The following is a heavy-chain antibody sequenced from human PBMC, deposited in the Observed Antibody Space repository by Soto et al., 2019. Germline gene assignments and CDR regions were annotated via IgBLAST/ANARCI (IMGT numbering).Heavy chain of an antibody. Sequence: PGGSLRLSCAASGFTFNNYAMSWVRQAPGKGLDWVSAISGSGDRTYYADSVKGRFTISRDNSKNTLYLQMNSLRAEDTAVYHCAKEFGSGWNFAHWGQGTLVTVSS. J-gene: IGHJ4*02. CDR1: GFTFNNYA. D-gene: IGHD6-19*01. CDR2: ISGSGDRT. CDR3: AKEFGSGWNFAH. V-gene: IGHV3-23*01.